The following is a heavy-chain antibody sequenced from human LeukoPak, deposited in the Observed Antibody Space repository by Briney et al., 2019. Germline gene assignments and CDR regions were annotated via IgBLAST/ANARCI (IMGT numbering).Heavy chain of an antibody. V-gene: IGHV4-4*02. D-gene: IGHD6-13*01. CDR2: IFHSGST. CDR3: AREGSSSRRGRDFDL. J-gene: IGHJ2*01. CDR1: GGSLSSTNW. Sequence: SETLSLTCAVSGGSLSSTNWWSWVRQPPGKGLEWIGEIFHSGSTNYNPSLKSRVTISVDKSKNQFSLKLSSVTAADTAVYYCAREGSSSRRGRDFDLWGRGTLVTVSS.